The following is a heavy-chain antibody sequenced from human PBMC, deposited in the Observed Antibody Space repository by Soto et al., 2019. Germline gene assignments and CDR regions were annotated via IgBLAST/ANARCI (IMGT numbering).Heavy chain of an antibody. CDR1: GFTFSTYS. Sequence: GGSLRLSCAASGFTFSTYSMNWVRQAPGKGLEWVSYISSSSSTIFYTDSVKGRFTVSRDNAKNSLYLQMNSLRAEDTAFYYCAKDHDEDFGYDLDYFDYWSQGTLVTVSS. J-gene: IGHJ4*02. D-gene: IGHD5-12*01. CDR2: ISSSSSTI. V-gene: IGHV3-48*01. CDR3: AKDHDEDFGYDLDYFDY.